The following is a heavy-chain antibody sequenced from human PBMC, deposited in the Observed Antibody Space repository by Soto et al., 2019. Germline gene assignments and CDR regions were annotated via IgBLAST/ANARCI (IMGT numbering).Heavy chain of an antibody. Sequence: SETLSLTCTVSGGSISSGGYYWSWIRQHPWKGLEWIGYIYYSGSTYYNPSLKSRVTISVDTSKNQFSLKLSSVTAADTAVYYCARENYDSSGYYYVGGNWFDPWGQGXLVTVSS. V-gene: IGHV4-31*03. D-gene: IGHD3-22*01. CDR1: GGSISSGGYY. CDR2: IYYSGST. CDR3: ARENYDSSGYYYVGGNWFDP. J-gene: IGHJ5*02.